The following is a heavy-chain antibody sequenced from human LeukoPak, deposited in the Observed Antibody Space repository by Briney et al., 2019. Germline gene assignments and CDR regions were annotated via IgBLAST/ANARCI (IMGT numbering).Heavy chain of an antibody. D-gene: IGHD1-26*01. CDR3: ARGGAPGWWYFDL. J-gene: IGHJ2*01. V-gene: IGHV4-59*01. Sequence: SETLSLTCTVSGGSISSYYWSWIRQPPGKGLEWIGYIYYSGSTNYNPSLKSRVTISVDTSKNQFSLKLSSVTAADTAVYYCARGGAPGWWYFDLWGRGTLVTVSS. CDR2: IYYSGST. CDR1: GGSISSYY.